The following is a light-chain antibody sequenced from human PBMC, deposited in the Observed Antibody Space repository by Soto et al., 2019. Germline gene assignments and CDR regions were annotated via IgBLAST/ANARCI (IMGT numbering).Light chain of an antibody. CDR1: QAMSDSY. Sequence: VLTQSPGTLRLSPGEKATLSCRASQAMSDSYLAWYQQKPGQAPRLLIYGASRRTTGIPDRINSSGSGTDLTLTLNRLGPEDFAVYHCAHYGRSPRTFGQGTNVDIK. CDR3: AHYGRSPRT. V-gene: IGKV3-20*01. J-gene: IGKJ1*01. CDR2: GAS.